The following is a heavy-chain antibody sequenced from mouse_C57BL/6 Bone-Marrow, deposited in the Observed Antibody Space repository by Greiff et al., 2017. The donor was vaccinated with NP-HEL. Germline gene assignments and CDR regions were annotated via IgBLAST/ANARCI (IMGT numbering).Heavy chain of an antibody. CDR2: ISYDGSN. CDR3: ARVPY. CDR1: GYYITSGYY. Sequence: ESGPGLVKPSQSLSLTCSVTGYYITSGYYWNWIRQFPGNKLEWMGYISYDGSNNYNPSLKNRISITRDTSKNQFFLKLNSVTTEDTATYYCARVPYWGQGTTLTVSS. V-gene: IGHV3-6*01. J-gene: IGHJ2*01.